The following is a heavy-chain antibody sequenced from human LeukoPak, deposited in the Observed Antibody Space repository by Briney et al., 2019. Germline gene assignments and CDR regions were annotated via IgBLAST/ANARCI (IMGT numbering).Heavy chain of an antibody. Sequence: GGSLRLSCAASGFTFSSYAMHWVRQAPGKGLEWVAVISYDGSNKYYADSVKGRFTISRDNSKNTLYLQMNSLRAEDTAVYYCARAQPWYWFDPWGQGTLVTVSS. CDR1: GFTFSSYA. J-gene: IGHJ5*02. V-gene: IGHV3-30*04. CDR2: ISYDGSNK. CDR3: ARAQPWYWFDP.